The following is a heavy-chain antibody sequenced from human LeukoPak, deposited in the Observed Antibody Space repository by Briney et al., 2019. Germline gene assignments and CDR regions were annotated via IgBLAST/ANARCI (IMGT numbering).Heavy chain of an antibody. Sequence: PGGSLRLSCAASGFTFSDYSMNWVRQAPGKGLEYVSAISSNGGSTYYADSVKGRFTISRDNSKNTLYLQMSSLRAEDTAVYYCVKGQLRYFDWPDAFDIWGQGTMVTVSS. J-gene: IGHJ3*02. V-gene: IGHV3-64D*09. CDR1: GFTFSDYS. CDR3: VKGQLRYFDWPDAFDI. CDR2: ISSNGGST. D-gene: IGHD3-9*01.